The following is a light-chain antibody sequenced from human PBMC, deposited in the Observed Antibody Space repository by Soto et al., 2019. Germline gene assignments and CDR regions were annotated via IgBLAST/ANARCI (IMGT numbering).Light chain of an antibody. J-gene: IGKJ1*01. CDR2: KAS. CDR1: QSISSW. CDR3: QQYNSYSRT. Sequence: DIQMTQSPSTLCASVGDRVTITCRASQSISSWLAWYQQKPGKAPKLLIYKASSLESGVPSRFSGSGSGTELTLTISSLQPDDFATYYCQQYNSYSRTFGQGTKVEIK. V-gene: IGKV1-5*03.